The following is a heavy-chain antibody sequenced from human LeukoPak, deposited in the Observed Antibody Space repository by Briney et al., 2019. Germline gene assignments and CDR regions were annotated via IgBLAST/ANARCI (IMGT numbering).Heavy chain of an antibody. D-gene: IGHD3-22*01. CDR3: AKNLDYYDFDAFDI. CDR2: ISYDGSNK. J-gene: IGHJ3*02. Sequence: PGRSLRLSCAASGFTFSSYGMHWVRQAPGKGLEWVAVISYDGSNKYYADSVKGRFTISRDNSKNTLYLQMNGLRAEDTAVYYCAKNLDYYDFDAFDIWGQGTMVTVSS. V-gene: IGHV3-30*18. CDR1: GFTFSSYG.